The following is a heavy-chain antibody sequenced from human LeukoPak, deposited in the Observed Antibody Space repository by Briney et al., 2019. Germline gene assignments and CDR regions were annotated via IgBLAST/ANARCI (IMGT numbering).Heavy chain of an antibody. J-gene: IGHJ4*02. D-gene: IGHD3-22*01. V-gene: IGHV4-59*01. Sequence: SETLSLTCTVSGGSISIYYWTWIRQPPGKGLEWIGYIYYSGSTNYNPSLKSRVTISVDTSKNQFSLKLSSVTAADTAVYYCAAGSESYDGRGYSYYFDYWGQGTLVTVSS. CDR3: AAGSESYDGRGYSYYFDY. CDR2: IYYSGST. CDR1: GGSISIYY.